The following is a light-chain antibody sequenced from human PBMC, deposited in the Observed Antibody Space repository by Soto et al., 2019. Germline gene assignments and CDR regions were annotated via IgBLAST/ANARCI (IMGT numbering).Light chain of an antibody. CDR2: GNN. CDR1: SSNIGSNT. Sequence: QAVVTQPPSASGTPGQRVTISCSGSSSNIGSNTVNWYQQLPGAAPKLLIYGNNHRPSGVPDRLSGSKSGTSASLAISGLQSEDEADYYCAAWDDSLNGLVFGGGTQLTVL. CDR3: AAWDDSLNGLV. J-gene: IGLJ2*01. V-gene: IGLV1-44*01.